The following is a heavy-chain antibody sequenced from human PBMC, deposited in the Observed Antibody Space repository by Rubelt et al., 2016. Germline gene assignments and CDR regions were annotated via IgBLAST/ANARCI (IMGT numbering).Heavy chain of an antibody. J-gene: IGHJ4*02. CDR2: INPNSGGT. CDR1: GYTFTGYY. CDR3: ARESSSGWYIDY. V-gene: IGHV1-2*06. D-gene: IGHD6-19*01. Sequence: QVQLVQSGAEVKKPGASVKVSCKASGYTFTGYYMHWVRQAPGQGLEWVGRINPNSGGTNYAQKFQGRVTTTRATSITTAYMELSRRRSDDTAVFYCARESSSGWYIDYWGQGTLVTVSS.